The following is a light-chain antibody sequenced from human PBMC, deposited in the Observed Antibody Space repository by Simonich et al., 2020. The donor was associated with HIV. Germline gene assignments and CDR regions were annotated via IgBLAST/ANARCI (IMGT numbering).Light chain of an antibody. J-gene: IGLJ3*02. CDR2: STN. CDR1: SGSVSTTYY. Sequence: QTVVTQEPSFSVSPGGTVTLTCGLNSGSVSTTYYPSWYQQTPGQAPRALIYSTNTRSSGVPDRFSGSIRGNKAALTITGAQADDESDYYCVLYMGSAWVFGGGTKLTVL. V-gene: IGLV8-61*01. CDR3: VLYMGSAWV.